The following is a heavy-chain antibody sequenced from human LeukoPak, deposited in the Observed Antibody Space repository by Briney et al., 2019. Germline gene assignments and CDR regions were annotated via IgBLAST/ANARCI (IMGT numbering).Heavy chain of an antibody. J-gene: IGHJ6*02. V-gene: IGHV3-48*01. CDR2: TIGSGSTT. CDR3: ARRNSSGSPYYYYYGMDV. CDR1: GFTFSSYG. D-gene: IGHD3-22*01. Sequence: GGSLRLSCAASGFTFSSYGMNWVRQAPGKGLDWVSYTIGSGSTTYYADSVKGRFTISRDNAKNSLYLQMNSLRAEDTAVYYCARRNSSGSPYYYYYGMDVWGQGTTVTVSS.